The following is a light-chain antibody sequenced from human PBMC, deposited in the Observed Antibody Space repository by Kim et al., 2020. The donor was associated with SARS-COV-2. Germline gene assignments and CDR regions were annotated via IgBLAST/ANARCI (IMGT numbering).Light chain of an antibody. Sequence: GQRVSLPCSGSSSNIGSNTVTWYQHLPGTAPRLLIYSDNQRPSGVPDRFSGSKSGTSASLAISGLQSEDEVHYVCSTWDDSLDGPVFGGGTQLTVL. V-gene: IGLV1-44*01. CDR2: SDN. CDR1: SSNIGSNT. CDR3: STWDDSLDGPV. J-gene: IGLJ2*01.